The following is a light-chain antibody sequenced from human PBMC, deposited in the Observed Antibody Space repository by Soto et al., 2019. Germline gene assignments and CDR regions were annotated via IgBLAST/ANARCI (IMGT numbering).Light chain of an antibody. J-gene: IGKJ1*01. CDR2: GAS. CDR1: QSITTN. CDR3: QQYDNLPT. Sequence: EIVMTQSKAPLSVSPGARSTLSCRASQSITTNLVWYQQKAGQAPRLLIYGASTRATGIPARFSGSGSGTEFTLTICSLQSEDFAVYYCQQYDNLPTFGQGTKVDIK. V-gene: IGKV3-15*01.